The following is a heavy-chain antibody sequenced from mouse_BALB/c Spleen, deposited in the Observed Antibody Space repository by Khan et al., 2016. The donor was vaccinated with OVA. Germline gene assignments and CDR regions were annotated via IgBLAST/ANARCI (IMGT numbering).Heavy chain of an antibody. V-gene: IGHV3-2*02. D-gene: IGHD2-4*01. CDR2: INYSGNT. CDR3: ARKDYYDYDPFPY. J-gene: IGHJ3*01. CDR1: GYSITSEYA. Sequence: EVQLQESGPGLVKPSQSLSLTCTVTGYSITSEYAWNWIRQFPGNKLEWMGYINYSGNTRFNPSLKSQTSITRDKSKHQFFLTLNSVTTEDTATYYCARKDYYDYDPFPYWGQGTLVTVSA.